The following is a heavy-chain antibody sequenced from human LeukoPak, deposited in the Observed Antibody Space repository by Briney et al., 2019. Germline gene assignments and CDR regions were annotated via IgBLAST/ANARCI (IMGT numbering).Heavy chain of an antibody. Sequence: GGSLRLSCAASGFTFSSYSMNWVRQAPGKGLEWVSYISSSSSTIYYADSVKGRFTISRDNAKNSLYLQMNSLRDEDTAVYYCARDSRSGYPRGSSFDYWGQGTQVTVSS. V-gene: IGHV3-48*02. J-gene: IGHJ4*02. CDR3: ARDSRSGYPRGSSFDY. CDR2: ISSSSSTI. D-gene: IGHD3-3*01. CDR1: GFTFSSYS.